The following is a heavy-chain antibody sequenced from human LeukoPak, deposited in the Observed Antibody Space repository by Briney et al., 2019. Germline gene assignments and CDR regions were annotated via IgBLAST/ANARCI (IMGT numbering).Heavy chain of an antibody. CDR2: IWYDGSNK. CDR1: GFTFSSYG. J-gene: IGHJ4*02. V-gene: IGHV3-33*01. Sequence: GRSLRLSCAASGFTFSSYGMHWVRQAPGKGLEWVAVIWYDGSNKYYADSVKGRFTISRDNSKNTLYLQMNSLRAEDAAVYYCARDRDYGSGSYYKGNYFDYWGQGTLVTVS. D-gene: IGHD3-10*01. CDR3: ARDRDYGSGSYYKGNYFDY.